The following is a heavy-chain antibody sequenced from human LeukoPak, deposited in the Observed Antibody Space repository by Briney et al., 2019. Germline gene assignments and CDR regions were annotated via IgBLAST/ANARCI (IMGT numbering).Heavy chain of an antibody. J-gene: IGHJ4*02. D-gene: IGHD3-22*01. CDR2: ISYDGSNK. V-gene: IGHV3-30*18. CDR3: AKGYYYDSSAYFPDFDY. CDR1: GFTFSSYG. Sequence: GRSLRLSCAASGFTFSSYGMHWVRQAPGKGLEWVALISYDGSNKYYADSVKGRFTISRDSSKDTLYLQMNSLRAEDTAVYYCAKGYYYDSSAYFPDFDYWGQGTLVTVSS.